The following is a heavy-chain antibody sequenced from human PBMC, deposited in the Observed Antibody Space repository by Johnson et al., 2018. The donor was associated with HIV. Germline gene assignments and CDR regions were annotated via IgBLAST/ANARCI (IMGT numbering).Heavy chain of an antibody. D-gene: IGHD3-10*01. Sequence: QVQLVESGGGVVQPGRSLRLSCAASGFTFSRYGIHWVRQAPGKGLEWVAVISYDGSNKYYADSVKGRFTISRDNSKNTLYLQMNSLRAEDTAVYYCVRGLLWFGELLEAFDIWGQGTMVTVSS. CDR1: GFTFSRYG. V-gene: IGHV3-30*03. CDR2: ISYDGSNK. J-gene: IGHJ3*02. CDR3: VRGLLWFGELLEAFDI.